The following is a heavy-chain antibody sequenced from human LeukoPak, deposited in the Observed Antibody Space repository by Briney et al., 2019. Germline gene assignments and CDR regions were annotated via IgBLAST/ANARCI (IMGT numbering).Heavy chain of an antibody. CDR3: ARFKSGGFSYFDS. CDR2: LFSTGSA. CDR1: GASLTRPTYY. D-gene: IGHD3-3*01. J-gene: IGHJ4*02. V-gene: IGHV4-61*01. Sequence: PSETLSLTCSVSGASLTRPTYYQWSWIRQPPGKGLELIGSLFSTGSATLNPSLKSRVTMSLDTSKSQFSLQLSSVTAEDSAVYCCARFKSGGFSYFDSWGQGTLVAVSS.